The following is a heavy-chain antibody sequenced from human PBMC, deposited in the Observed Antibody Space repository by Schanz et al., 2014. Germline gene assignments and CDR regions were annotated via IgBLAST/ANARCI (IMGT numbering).Heavy chain of an antibody. D-gene: IGHD1-26*01. CDR1: GDSISSAY. CDR2: IYYRGNT. V-gene: IGHV4-31*03. J-gene: IGHJ5*02. CDR3: ARVPEPGWFDP. Sequence: HVQLQESGPGLVEPSHTLSLTCTVSGDSISSAYWSWIRQHPGKGLEWIGFIYYRGNTYYNPSLKSRVSISLDPSKTQFFLNLNSLTAADTAVYYCARVPEPGWFDPWGQGTLVTVSS.